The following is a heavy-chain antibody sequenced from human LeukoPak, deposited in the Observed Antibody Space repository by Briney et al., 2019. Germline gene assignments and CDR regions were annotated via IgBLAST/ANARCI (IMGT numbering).Heavy chain of an antibody. V-gene: IGHV3-48*01. Sequence: GGSLRLSCAASGFTFSSYSMNWVRQAPGKGLEWVSYISSLSGTIDYADSVKGRFIISRDNAKNSLFLQMNSLRAEATAVYYCVRDQGGAVSYWGQGTLVTVSS. D-gene: IGHD3-16*01. CDR3: VRDQGGAVSY. CDR1: GFTFSSYS. J-gene: IGHJ4*02. CDR2: ISSLSGTI.